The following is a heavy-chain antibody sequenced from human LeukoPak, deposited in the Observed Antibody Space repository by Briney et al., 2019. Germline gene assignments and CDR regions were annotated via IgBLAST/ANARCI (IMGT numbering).Heavy chain of an antibody. D-gene: IGHD1-14*01. J-gene: IGHJ3*01. CDR1: GGSIYYYY. V-gene: IGHV4-4*07. CDR2: IQTSGKT. Sequence: SETLSLTCSVTGGSIYYYYWSWIRQSAGKGLEWIGRIQTSGKTNYNPSLRGRVTMSTDTSKNQFSLKLSSVTAADTAIYYCVRDVGTSDAFDFWGQGTMVTVSS. CDR3: VRDVGTSDAFDF.